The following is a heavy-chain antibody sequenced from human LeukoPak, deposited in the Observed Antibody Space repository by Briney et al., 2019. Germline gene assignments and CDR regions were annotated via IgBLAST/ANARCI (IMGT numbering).Heavy chain of an antibody. CDR3: ASGYYYDSSGYYYPLYFDY. D-gene: IGHD3-22*01. Sequence: GGSLRLSCAASGFTFSSYGMHWVRQAPGKGLEWVAVIWYDGSNKYYVDSVKGRFTISRDNSKNTLYLQMNSLRAEDTAVYYCASGYYYDSSGYYYPLYFDYWGQGTLVTVSS. CDR1: GFTFSSYG. CDR2: IWYDGSNK. V-gene: IGHV3-33*01. J-gene: IGHJ4*02.